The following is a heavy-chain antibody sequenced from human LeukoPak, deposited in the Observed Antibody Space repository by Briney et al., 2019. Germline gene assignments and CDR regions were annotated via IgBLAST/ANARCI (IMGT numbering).Heavy chain of an antibody. D-gene: IGHD1-26*01. CDR2: ISVSSTYI. CDR3: ARDKRGANWFDP. V-gene: IGHV3-21*01. Sequence: SGGSLRLSCSASGCTFSTYTMNWVRHPPGKGLEWVSSISVSSTYIYYADSVKGRCTISRDNAKNSLYLQMNSLRAEDTAVYYCARDKRGANWFDPWGQGTLVTVSS. CDR1: GCTFSTYT. J-gene: IGHJ5*02.